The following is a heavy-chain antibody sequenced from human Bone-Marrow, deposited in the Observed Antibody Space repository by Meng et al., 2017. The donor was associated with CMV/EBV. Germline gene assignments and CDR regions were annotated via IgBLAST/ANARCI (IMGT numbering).Heavy chain of an antibody. D-gene: IGHD2-2*01. J-gene: IGHJ6*01. CDR2: ISYDGSNK. Sequence: GGSLRLSCAASGFTFSSYAMHWVRQAPGKGLEWVAVISYDGSNKYYADSVKGRFTISRDNSKNTLYLQMNSLRAEDTAVYYCARAKDIVVVPASRRSPASYYYYGMDFWGQGPTVTGSS. CDR3: ARAKDIVVVPASRRSPASYYYYGMDF. V-gene: IGHV3-30-3*01. CDR1: GFTFSSYA.